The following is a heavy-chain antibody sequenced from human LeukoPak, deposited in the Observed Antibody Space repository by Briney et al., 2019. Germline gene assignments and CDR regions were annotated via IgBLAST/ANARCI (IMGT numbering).Heavy chain of an antibody. CDR2: ISSSSSTI. V-gene: IGHV3-48*01. D-gene: IGHD6-19*01. CDR3: ARDFEQWLVQGGYYFDY. CDR1: GFTFSSYS. Sequence: GGSLRLSCAASGFTFSSYSMSWVRQAPGKGLEWVSYISSSSSTIYYADSVKGRFTISRDNAKNSLYLQMNSLRAEDTAVYYCARDFEQWLVQGGYYFDYWGQGTLVTVSS. J-gene: IGHJ4*02.